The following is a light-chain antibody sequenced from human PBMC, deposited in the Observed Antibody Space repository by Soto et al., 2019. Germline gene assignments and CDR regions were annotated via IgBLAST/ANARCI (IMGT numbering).Light chain of an antibody. Sequence: EIVLTQSPCTLSLSPGERATLSCRASQSVPSDWLAWYRHKPGQAPRLLIYGVSNTATGVPYRVSGSESGTVFTLTINTLEPDDFAVYYCQQYANFPYTFGQRTKLEIK. J-gene: IGKJ2*01. CDR2: GVS. CDR1: QSVPSDW. V-gene: IGKV3-20*01. CDR3: QQYANFPYT.